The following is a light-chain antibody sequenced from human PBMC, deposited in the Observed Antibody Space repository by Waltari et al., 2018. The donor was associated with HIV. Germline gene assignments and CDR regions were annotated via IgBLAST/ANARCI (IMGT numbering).Light chain of an antibody. CDR1: SSDVGGFDY. Sequence: QTALTQPPSASGAPGQSVTPPCTATSSDVGGFDYFSWYQQHPAKAPKLLIYAVNRRPSGVPDRFSGSKSGNTASLTVSGLQTEDEADYYCSSYADTNNVLFGGGTKLTVL. CDR3: SSYADTNNVL. V-gene: IGLV2-8*01. CDR2: AVN. J-gene: IGLJ3*02.